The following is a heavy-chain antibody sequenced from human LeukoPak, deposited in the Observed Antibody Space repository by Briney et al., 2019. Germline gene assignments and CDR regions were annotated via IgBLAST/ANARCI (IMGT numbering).Heavy chain of an antibody. V-gene: IGHV1-18*01. CDR3: AREPLGFCSSNRCPTLLDY. CDR1: GYTFTNYD. J-gene: IGHJ4*02. D-gene: IGHD2-2*01. CDR2: ISAYNGNT. Sequence: ASVKVSCKASGYTFTNYDINWVRQAPGQGLEWMAWISAYNGNTDYAQKFQGRVTVTTDTSTSTAYMELRSLGSDDTAVYYCAREPLGFCSSNRCPTLLDYWGQGTLVTISS.